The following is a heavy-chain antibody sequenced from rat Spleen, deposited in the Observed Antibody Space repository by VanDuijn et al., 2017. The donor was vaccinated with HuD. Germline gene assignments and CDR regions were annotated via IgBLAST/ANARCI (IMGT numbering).Heavy chain of an antibody. CDR2: ISYSGST. Sequence: VQLKESGPGLVQPSQSLSLTCSVTGYSITSNYWGWIRKFPGNKMEWIGHISYSGSTSYNPSLKSRISITRDTSKNQFFLQLNSVTTEDTATYYCARSPTYYRGVMDAWGQGASVTVSS. CDR1: GYSITSNY. J-gene: IGHJ4*01. V-gene: IGHV3-1*01. D-gene: IGHD1-1*01. CDR3: ARSPTYYRGVMDA.